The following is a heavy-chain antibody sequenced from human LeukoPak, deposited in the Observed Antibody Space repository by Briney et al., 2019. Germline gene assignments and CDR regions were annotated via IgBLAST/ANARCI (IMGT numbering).Heavy chain of an antibody. V-gene: IGHV3-49*04. CDR2: IRSKANGGTT. CDR1: GVTVNSNY. D-gene: IGHD2-15*01. Sequence: GGSLRLSCVVSGVTVNSNYMSWVRQAPGKGLEWVGFIRSKANGGTTEYAASVKGRFTISRDDSKSIAYLQMNSLKTEDTAVYYCTRVVVYYFDYWGQGTLVTVSS. CDR3: TRVVVYYFDY. J-gene: IGHJ4*02.